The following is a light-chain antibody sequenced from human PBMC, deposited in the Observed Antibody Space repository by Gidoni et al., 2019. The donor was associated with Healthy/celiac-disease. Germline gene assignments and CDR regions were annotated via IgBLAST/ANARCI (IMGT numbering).Light chain of an antibody. CDR2: RTS. J-gene: IGLJ2*01. V-gene: IGLV7-43*01. CDR3: LLYYGGARV. CDR1: TGAVTSGYY. Sequence: QPVVTQEPSLTVSPGGTVTLTCASSTGAVTSGYYPNWFQQKPGQAPRALIYRTSNKHPWTPARFSGSLLGGKAALTLSGVQPEDEAEYYCLLYYGGARVFGGGTKLTVL.